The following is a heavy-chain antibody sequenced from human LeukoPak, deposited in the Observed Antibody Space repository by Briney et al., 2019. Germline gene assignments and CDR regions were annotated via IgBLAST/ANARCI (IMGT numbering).Heavy chain of an antibody. D-gene: IGHD3-3*01. CDR3: ARVYDFWSGYYDH. V-gene: IGHV4-59*12. CDR2: IYYNGST. CDR1: GGSISSYY. J-gene: IGHJ4*02. Sequence: SETLSLTCTVSGGSISSYYWSWLRQPPGKGLEWIGYIYYNGSTNYNPSLKSRVTISVDTSKNQFSLKLSSVTAADTAVYYCARVYDFWSGYYDHWGQGTLVTVSS.